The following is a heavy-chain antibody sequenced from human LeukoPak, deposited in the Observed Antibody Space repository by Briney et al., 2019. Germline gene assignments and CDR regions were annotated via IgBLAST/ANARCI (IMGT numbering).Heavy chain of an antibody. V-gene: IGHV1-18*01. J-gene: IGHJ4*02. D-gene: IGHD5-18*01. CDR3: ATPPLNSYGYFLFHY. CDR2: ISAYNGNT. CDR1: GYTFTSYG. Sequence: ASVKVSFKASGYTFTSYGISWVRQAPGQGLEWMGWISAYNGNTNYAQKLQGRVTMTTDTSTSTAYMELRSLRSDDTAVYCCATPPLNSYGYFLFHYWGQGTLVTVSS.